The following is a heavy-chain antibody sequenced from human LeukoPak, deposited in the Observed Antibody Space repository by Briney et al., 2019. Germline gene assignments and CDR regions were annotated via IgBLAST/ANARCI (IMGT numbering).Heavy chain of an antibody. CDR1: GYSISSGYC. CDR2: IYHRGST. CDR3: ARVAVCRGGSCYSGWFDP. J-gene: IGHJ5*02. Sequence: PSGTLSLTCAVSGYSISSGYCWGWIRQPPGKGLEWTGSIYHRGSTYYNRSLRSRVTISVDTSKSQFSLKLSSVNAADTAVYYCARVAVCRGGSCYSGWFDPWGQGTLVTVSS. D-gene: IGHD2-15*01. V-gene: IGHV4-38-2*01.